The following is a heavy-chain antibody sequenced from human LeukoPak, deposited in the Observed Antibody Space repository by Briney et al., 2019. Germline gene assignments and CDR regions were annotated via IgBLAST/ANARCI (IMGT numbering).Heavy chain of an antibody. CDR2: ISSGSSNI. J-gene: IGHJ5*02. CDR1: GYTFSTYS. V-gene: IGHV3-48*04. Sequence: GGSLRLSCAASGYTFSTYSMSWVRQAPGKGLEWLSYISSGSSNIYYADSVKGRFTISRDDAKNSPYLQMNSLRAEDTAVYYCARVSRFALPDPWGQGTLVTVSS. CDR3: ARVSRFALPDP.